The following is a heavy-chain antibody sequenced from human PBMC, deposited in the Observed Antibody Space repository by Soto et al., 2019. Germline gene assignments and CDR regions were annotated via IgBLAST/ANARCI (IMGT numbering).Heavy chain of an antibody. CDR3: AKGQGWAYYYDS. J-gene: IGHJ4*02. CDR2: IGGSGGT. CDR1: GFTFSSYA. V-gene: IGHV3-23*01. Sequence: EVQLLESGGGLLQPGGSLRLSCAASGFTFSSYAMSWVRLAPGKGLEWFSSIGGSGGTYYADSVKGRFTISRDNSKNMLYLHLNSLRAEDTAMYYCAKGQGWAYYYDSWGQGTLVTVSS. D-gene: IGHD1-26*01.